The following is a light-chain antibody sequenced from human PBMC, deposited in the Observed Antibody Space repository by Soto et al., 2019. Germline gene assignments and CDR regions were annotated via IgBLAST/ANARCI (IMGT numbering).Light chain of an antibody. CDR3: AAWDDSLNGVV. CDR2: SNN. V-gene: IGLV1-44*01. J-gene: IGLJ2*01. CDR1: TSNIGSNP. Sequence: QSVLTQPPSASGTPGQRGTLSCSGSTSNIGSNPVNWYQQLPGTAPKLLIYSNNQRPSGVPDRFSGSKSGTSASLAISGLQSEDEADYYCAAWDDSLNGVVFGGGTKVTVL.